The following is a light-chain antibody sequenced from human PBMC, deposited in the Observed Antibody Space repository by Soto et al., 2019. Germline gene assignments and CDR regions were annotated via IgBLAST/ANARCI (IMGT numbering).Light chain of an antibody. CDR2: DAF. CDR1: QSVSNY. V-gene: IGKV3-11*01. CDR3: HQRSSWPIT. J-gene: IGKJ5*01. Sequence: GLSQSPSTLSLSPGERATLSCRASQSVSNYLAWYQEKPGQAPRLLIYDAFNRATGIPARFSGSGSGTDFTLTISSLEPEDFAVYYCHQRSSWPITFGQGTRLEIK.